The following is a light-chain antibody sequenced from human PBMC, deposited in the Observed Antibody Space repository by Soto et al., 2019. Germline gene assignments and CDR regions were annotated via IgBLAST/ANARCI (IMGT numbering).Light chain of an antibody. J-gene: IGKJ3*01. CDR1: QDLANS. CDR2: AAS. Sequence: DIQMTQSPSSLSAFVGDRVTITCQASQDLANSLNWYQQKPGKDPKLLIYAASSLETGGPSKFSVSGSGTDFTFAISSLQPEDGATYYCEHDDSLPPSFGTGTKVYSK. V-gene: IGKV1-33*01. CDR3: EHDDSLPPS.